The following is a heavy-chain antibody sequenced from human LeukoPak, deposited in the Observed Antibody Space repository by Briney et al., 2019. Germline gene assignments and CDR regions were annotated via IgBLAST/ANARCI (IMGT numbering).Heavy chain of an antibody. CDR2: ISYDGSNK. CDR3: AKDLMTTVRGYFDY. CDR1: GFTFSSYA. J-gene: IGHJ4*02. D-gene: IGHD4-17*01. V-gene: IGHV3-30-3*01. Sequence: GGSLRLSCAASGFTFSSYAMHWVRQAPGNGLEWVAVISYDGSNKYYADSVKGRFTISRDNSKNTLYLQMNSLRAEDTAVYYCAKDLMTTVRGYFDYWGQGTLVTVSS.